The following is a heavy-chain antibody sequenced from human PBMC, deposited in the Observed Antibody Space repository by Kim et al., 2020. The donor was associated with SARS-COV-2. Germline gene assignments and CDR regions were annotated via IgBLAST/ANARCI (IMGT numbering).Heavy chain of an antibody. V-gene: IGHV6-1*01. Sequence: YAVPVKRRITINPDTSKNQFSLQLNSVTPEDSAVYYCARGRGVPARLYDYWGQGTLVTVSS. J-gene: IGHJ4*02. CDR3: ARGRGVPARLYDY. D-gene: IGHD6-6*01.